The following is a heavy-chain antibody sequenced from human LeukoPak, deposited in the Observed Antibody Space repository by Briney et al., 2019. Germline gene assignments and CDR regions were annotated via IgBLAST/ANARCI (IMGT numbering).Heavy chain of an antibody. D-gene: IGHD4-23*01. Sequence: SETLSLTCTVSGGSISSSSYYWGWIRQPPGKGLEWIGSIYYSGSTYYNPSLKSRVTISVDTSKNQFSLKLSSVTAADTAVYYCARHAVLDYGGNSFDYWGQGTLVTVSS. CDR1: GGSISSSSYY. CDR3: ARHAVLDYGGNSFDY. V-gene: IGHV4-39*01. CDR2: IYYSGST. J-gene: IGHJ4*02.